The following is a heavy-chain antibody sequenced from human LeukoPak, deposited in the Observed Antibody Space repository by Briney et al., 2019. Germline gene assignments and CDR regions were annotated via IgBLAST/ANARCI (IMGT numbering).Heavy chain of an antibody. J-gene: IGHJ4*02. CDR3: ARARPSMWIDY. CDR2: ITNNGGST. V-gene: IGHV3-64*01. Sequence: GGSLRLSCGASGFTFSSYAMHWVRQAPGKGLEYVSAITNNGGSTYYTNSVKGRFTISRDNSKNTLYLQMNSLRPEDTAVYYCARARPSMWIDYWGQGTLVTVSS. D-gene: IGHD5-12*01. CDR1: GFTFSSYA.